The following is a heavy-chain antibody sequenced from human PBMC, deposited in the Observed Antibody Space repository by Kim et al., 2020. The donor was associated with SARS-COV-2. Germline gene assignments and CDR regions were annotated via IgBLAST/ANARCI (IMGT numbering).Heavy chain of an antibody. CDR1: GGSISSYD. Sequence: SETLSLTCTVSGGSISSYDWSWIRQPPGKGLEWIGYIYYSGSTNYNPSLKSRVTISVDTSKNQFSLKLSAVTAADTAVYYCARGFRDGYNSRGAFDIWGQGTMVTVSS. CDR3: ARGFRDGYNSRGAFDI. D-gene: IGHD1-1*01. J-gene: IGHJ3*02. CDR2: IYYSGST. V-gene: IGHV4-59*08.